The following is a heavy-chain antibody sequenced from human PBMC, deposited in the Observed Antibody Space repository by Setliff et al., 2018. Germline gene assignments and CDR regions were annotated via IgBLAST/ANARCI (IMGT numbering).Heavy chain of an antibody. V-gene: IGHV1-69*05. Sequence: SVKVSCKASSYTFSSYGISWVRQAPGQGLEWMGGTIPMFGSTSYAQKFQGRVTIITDESTTTAYMELSSLGSEDTAVYYCVREGVDTRSSTDYRYYMDVWG. CDR2: TIPMFGST. J-gene: IGHJ6*03. D-gene: IGHD5-18*01. CDR1: SYTFSSYG. CDR3: VREGVDTRSSTDYRYYMDV.